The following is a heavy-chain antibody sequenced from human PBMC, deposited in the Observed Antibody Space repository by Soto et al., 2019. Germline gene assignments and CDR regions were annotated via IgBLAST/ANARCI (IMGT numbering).Heavy chain of an antibody. D-gene: IGHD1-26*01. Sequence: QVQLVQSGAEVKKPGASVKVSCKASGYTFTSYGISWVRQAPGQGLEWMGWISAYNGNTKYAQKLQGRVSMTTATSPTTAYMELTSLTSDDTAVYSCARDLGAQIVDYWGQGTLVTVSS. CDR2: ISAYNGNT. CDR3: ARDLGAQIVDY. J-gene: IGHJ4*02. CDR1: GYTFTSYG. V-gene: IGHV1-18*01.